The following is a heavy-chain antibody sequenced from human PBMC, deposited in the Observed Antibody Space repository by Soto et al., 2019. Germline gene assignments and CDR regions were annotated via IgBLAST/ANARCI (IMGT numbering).Heavy chain of an antibody. Sequence: LQLQESGPGLVKPSETLSLTCTVSGGSISSSSYYWGWIRQPPGKGLEWIGRIKSKTDGGTTDYAAPVKGRFTISRDDSKNTLYLQMNSLKTEDTAVYYCTTSQGYYDFWSGYYTRYYGMDVWGQGTTVTVSS. CDR2: IKSKTDGGTT. V-gene: IGHV3-15*01. CDR3: TTSQGYYDFWSGYYTRYYGMDV. J-gene: IGHJ6*02. D-gene: IGHD3-3*01. CDR1: GGSISSSSYY.